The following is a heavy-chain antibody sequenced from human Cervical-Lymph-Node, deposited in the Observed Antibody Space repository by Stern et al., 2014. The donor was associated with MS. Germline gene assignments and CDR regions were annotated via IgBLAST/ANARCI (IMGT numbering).Heavy chain of an antibody. Sequence: VQLVQSGAEVKKPGSSVKVSCKAAGGTFYSYYITWVRQAPGQGLEWMGGIIPLFGAPNYAQIFQGRVTITADASTSTAYMELRSLRVEDTAVYYCARAPRGSAQVAFDIWGQGTLVTVS. CDR2: IIPLFGAP. J-gene: IGHJ3*02. CDR3: ARAPRGSAQVAFDI. V-gene: IGHV1-69*01. D-gene: IGHD3-10*01. CDR1: GGTFYSYY.